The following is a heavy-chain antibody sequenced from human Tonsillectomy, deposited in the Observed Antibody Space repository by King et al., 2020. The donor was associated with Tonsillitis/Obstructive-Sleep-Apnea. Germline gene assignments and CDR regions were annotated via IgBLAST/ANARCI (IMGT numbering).Heavy chain of an antibody. CDR3: ARLPYSSSFYYYHMDV. CDR1: GYSFTSYW. CDR2: IYPGDSDT. D-gene: IGHD6-6*01. V-gene: IGHV5-51*01. J-gene: IGHJ6*03. Sequence: QLVQSGAEVKKPGESLKISCKGSGYSFTSYWIGWVRQMPGKGLEWKGIIYPGDSDTKYSPSFQGQVTISADKSISTAYLQWSTLRASDTAMYYCARLPYSSSFYYYHMDVWGQGTTVTVSS.